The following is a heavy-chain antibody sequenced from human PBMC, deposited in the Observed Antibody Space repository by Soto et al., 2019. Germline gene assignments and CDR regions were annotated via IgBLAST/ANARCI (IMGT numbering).Heavy chain of an antibody. J-gene: IGHJ4*02. CDR1: GGSISSGGYS. V-gene: IGHV4-30-2*01. Sequence: PSETLSLTCAVCGGSISSGGYSWSWIRQPPGKGLEWIGYIYHSGSTYYNPSLKSRVTISVDRSKNQFSLKLSSVTAADTAVYYCARSLGDGYNYYFDYWGQGTLVTVSS. CDR3: ARSLGDGYNYYFDY. CDR2: IYHSGST. D-gene: IGHD5-12*01.